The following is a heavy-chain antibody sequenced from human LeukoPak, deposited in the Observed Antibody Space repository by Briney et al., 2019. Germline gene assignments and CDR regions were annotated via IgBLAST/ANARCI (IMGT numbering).Heavy chain of an antibody. J-gene: IGHJ6*03. Sequence: SETLSLTCAVYGGSFSGYYWSWIRQPPGKGLEWIGEINHSGSTNYNPSPKSRVTISVDTSKNQFSLKLSSVTAADTAVYYCARIRDSGYYYYYYYMDVWGKGTTVTVSS. D-gene: IGHD3-22*01. V-gene: IGHV4-34*01. CDR1: GGSFSGYY. CDR2: INHSGST. CDR3: ARIRDSGYYYYYYYMDV.